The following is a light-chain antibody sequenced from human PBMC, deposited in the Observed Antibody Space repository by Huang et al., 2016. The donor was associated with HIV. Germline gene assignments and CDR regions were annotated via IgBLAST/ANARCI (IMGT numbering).Light chain of an antibody. J-gene: IGKJ1*01. CDR3: QKYDSAPRT. CDR1: RDISTF. CDR2: AAS. Sequence: MTQSPPSLSASIGDRVTLTCRASRDISTFLAWYQQKTGKPPRLLVYAASILHSGVPSRCSGGGAGTNFTLTVSSLQPEDVANYYCQKYDSAPRTFGQGTKLEL. V-gene: IGKV1-27*01.